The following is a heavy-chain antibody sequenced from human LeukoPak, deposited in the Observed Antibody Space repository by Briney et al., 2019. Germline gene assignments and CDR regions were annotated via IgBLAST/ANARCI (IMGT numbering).Heavy chain of an antibody. CDR3: AELGITMIGGV. CDR1: GFTFSSYG. D-gene: IGHD3-10*02. Sequence: GGSLRLSFAASGFTFSSYGMSWVRQAPGKGLEWVSAISGSGGSTYYADSVKGRFTIPRDNAKNSLYLQVNSLRAEDTAVYYCAELGITMIGGVWGKGTTVTISS. J-gene: IGHJ6*04. CDR2: ISGSGGST. V-gene: IGHV3-23*01.